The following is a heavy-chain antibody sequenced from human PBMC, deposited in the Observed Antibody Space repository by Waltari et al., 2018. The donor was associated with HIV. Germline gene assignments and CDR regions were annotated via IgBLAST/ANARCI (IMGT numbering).Heavy chain of an antibody. J-gene: IGHJ6*02. D-gene: IGHD3-10*01. CDR1: GFTFDDYA. V-gene: IGHV3-9*01. Sequence: EVQLVESGGGLVQPGRSLRLSCAASGFTFDDYAMHWVRQAPGKGREWVSGIRWNRGSICYADSVNGRFTIARDNAKNSLYLQMNSLRAEDTALYYCAKGTAEYYGSGRLGVWGQGTTVTVSS. CDR2: IRWNRGSI. CDR3: AKGTAEYYGSGRLGV.